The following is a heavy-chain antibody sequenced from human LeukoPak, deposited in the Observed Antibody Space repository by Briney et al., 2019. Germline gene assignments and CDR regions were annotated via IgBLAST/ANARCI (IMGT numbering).Heavy chain of an antibody. J-gene: IGHJ6*03. CDR1: GGTFSSYA. CDR2: IIPIFGTA. D-gene: IGHD3-10*01. Sequence: SVKVSCKASGGTFSSYAISWVRQAPGQGLEWMGGIIPIFGTANYAQKFQGRVTITADESTSTAYMELSSLRSEDTAVYYCAKGSGSPLLYYYYMDVWGKGTTVTISS. CDR3: AKGSGSPLLYYYYMDV. V-gene: IGHV1-69*13.